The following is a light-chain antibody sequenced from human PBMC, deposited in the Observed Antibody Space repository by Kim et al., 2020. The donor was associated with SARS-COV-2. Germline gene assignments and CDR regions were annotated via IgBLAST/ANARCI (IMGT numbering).Light chain of an antibody. Sequence: LSPGERATLSCRASHSVSSSYLAWYQQKPGQAPRLLIYGASSRATGIPDRFSGSGSGTDFTLTISRLEPEDFAVYYCQQYGSWWTFGQGTKVDIK. CDR3: QQYGSWWT. V-gene: IGKV3-20*01. J-gene: IGKJ1*01. CDR1: HSVSSSY. CDR2: GAS.